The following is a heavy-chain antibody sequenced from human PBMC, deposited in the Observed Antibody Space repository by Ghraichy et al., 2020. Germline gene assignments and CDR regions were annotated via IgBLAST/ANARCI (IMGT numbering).Heavy chain of an antibody. CDR1: GFTFSSYS. V-gene: IGHV3-48*01. CDR3: ARDLGNFDY. Sequence: GSLRLSCAASGFTFSSYSMNWVRQAPGKGLEWVSYISSSSSTIYYADSVKGRFTISRDNAKNSLYLQMNSLRAEDTAVYYCARDLGNFDYWGQGTLVTVSS. CDR2: ISSSSSTI. J-gene: IGHJ4*02.